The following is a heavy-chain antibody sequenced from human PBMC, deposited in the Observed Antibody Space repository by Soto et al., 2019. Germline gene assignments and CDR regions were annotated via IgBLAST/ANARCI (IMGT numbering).Heavy chain of an antibody. CDR3: ARHFFGLRYFEWPIDS. J-gene: IGHJ4*02. Sequence: PGESLKISCKGSGYSFTSYWISWVRQMPGKGLEWMGRIDPSDSYTNYSPSFQGHVTISADKSISTAYLQWSSLKASDTAMYYCARHFFGLRYFEWPIDSWGQGTLVTVSS. V-gene: IGHV5-10-1*01. D-gene: IGHD3-9*01. CDR1: GYSFTSYW. CDR2: IDPSDSYT.